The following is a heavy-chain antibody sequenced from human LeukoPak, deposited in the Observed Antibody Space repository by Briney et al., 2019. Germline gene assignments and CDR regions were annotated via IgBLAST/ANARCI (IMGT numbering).Heavy chain of an antibody. CDR3: ARHGSYYGNFQH. Sequence: SETLSLTCTVSGYSISSGYYWGWIRQPPGKGLEWIGSIYHSGSTYYNPSLKSRVTISVDTSKNQFSLKLSSVTAADTAVYYCARHGSYYGNFQHWGQGTLVTVSS. CDR2: IYHSGST. D-gene: IGHD1-26*01. CDR1: GYSISSGYY. J-gene: IGHJ1*01. V-gene: IGHV4-38-2*02.